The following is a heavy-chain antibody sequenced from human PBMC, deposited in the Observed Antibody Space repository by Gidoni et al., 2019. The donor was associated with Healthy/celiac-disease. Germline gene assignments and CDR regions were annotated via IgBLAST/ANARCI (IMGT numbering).Heavy chain of an antibody. CDR2: INPSGGST. V-gene: IGHV1-46*01. CDR1: GYTFTSYY. CDR3: ARVPLAYCGGDCYSAFDI. Sequence: QVQLVQSGAEVKKPGASVKVSCKASGYTFTSYYMHWVRQPPGQGLEWMGIINPSGGSTSYAQKFQGRVTMTRDTSTSTVYMELSSLRSEDTAVYYCARVPLAYCGGDCYSAFDIWGQGTMVTVSS. J-gene: IGHJ3*02. D-gene: IGHD2-21*02.